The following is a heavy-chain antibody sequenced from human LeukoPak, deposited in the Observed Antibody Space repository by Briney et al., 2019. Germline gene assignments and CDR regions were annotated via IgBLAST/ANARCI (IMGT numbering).Heavy chain of an antibody. CDR2: ISYDGSNK. CDR1: GFTFSSYA. J-gene: IGHJ6*04. Sequence: PGRSLRLSCAASGFTFSSYAMHWVRQDPGKGLEWVAVISYDGSNKYYADSVKGRFTISRDNSKNTLYLQMSSLRAEDTAVYYCARERVVYYYYYGMDVWGKGTMVTVSS. V-gene: IGHV3-30*04. CDR3: ARERVVYYYYYGMDV.